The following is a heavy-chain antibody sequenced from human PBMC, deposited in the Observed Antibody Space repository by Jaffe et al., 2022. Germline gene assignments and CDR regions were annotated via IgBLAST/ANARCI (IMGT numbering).Heavy chain of an antibody. J-gene: IGHJ6*03. CDR1: GGTFSSYA. Sequence: QVQLVQSGAEVKKPGSSVKVSCKASGGTFSSYAISWVRQAPGQGLEWMGGIIPIFGTANYAQKFQGRVTITADESTSTAYMELSSLRSEDTAVYYCARDSIPYYDFWSGRWNWVGGYYYYMDVWGKGTTVTVSS. V-gene: IGHV1-69*01. CDR3: ARDSIPYYDFWSGRWNWVGGYYYYMDV. CDR2: IIPIFGTA. D-gene: IGHD3-3*01.